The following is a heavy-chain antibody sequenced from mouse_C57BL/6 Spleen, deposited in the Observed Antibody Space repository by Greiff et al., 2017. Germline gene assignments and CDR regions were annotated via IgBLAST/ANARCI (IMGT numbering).Heavy chain of an antibody. Sequence: EVQLQQSGTVLARPGASVKMSCKTSGYTFTSYWMHWVKQRPGQGLEWIGAIYPGNSDTSYNQKFKGKVKLTAVTSASTAYMELSSLTNEDSAVYYCTRGYDYGPWFAYWGQGTLVTVSA. D-gene: IGHD2-4*01. CDR3: TRGYDYGPWFAY. CDR1: GYTFTSYW. J-gene: IGHJ3*01. V-gene: IGHV1-5*01. CDR2: IYPGNSDT.